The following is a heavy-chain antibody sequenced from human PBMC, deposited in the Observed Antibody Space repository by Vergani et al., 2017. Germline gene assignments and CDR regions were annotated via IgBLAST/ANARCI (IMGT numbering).Heavy chain of an antibody. J-gene: IGHJ4*02. CDR2: MYHSGST. D-gene: IGHD3-9*01. V-gene: IGHV4-4*08. CDR1: FDSIRNLY. Sequence: QAQLQESGPGLVKPSETLSLTCSVSFDSIRNLYCNWIRQPPGKELEWIGYMYHSGSTNYNPSLETRVTISVDTSKNQFSLEVTSVTAADTAIYFCARTDSFILRYFHWALWGQGTLVTVSS. CDR3: ARTDSFILRYFHWAL.